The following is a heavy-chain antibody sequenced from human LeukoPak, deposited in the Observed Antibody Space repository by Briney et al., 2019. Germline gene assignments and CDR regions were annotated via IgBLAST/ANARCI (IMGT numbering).Heavy chain of an antibody. CDR2: ISGSGGST. CDR1: GVTFSSYA. Sequence: PGGSLSLSCAASGVTFSSYAMSWVRQAPGKGLEWVWDISGSGGSTYYAYSVKARFTLSSHNPNNTPYVQTTSLNAEDTGVYYCAPPASPVVGIWGQGTMVTVSS. D-gene: IGHD4-23*01. CDR3: APPASPVVGI. V-gene: IGHV3-23*01. J-gene: IGHJ3*02.